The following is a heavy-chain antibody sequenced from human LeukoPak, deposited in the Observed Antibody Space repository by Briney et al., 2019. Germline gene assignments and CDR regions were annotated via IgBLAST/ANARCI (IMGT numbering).Heavy chain of an antibody. D-gene: IGHD3/OR15-3a*01. CDR2: IYPGDSDT. CDR1: GYIFTSYW. J-gene: IGHJ4*02. Sequence: GESLKISCKGSGYIFTSYWIGWVRQMPGKGLEWVGIIYPGDSDTRYSPSFQGQVTISADKSISTAYLQWSSLKASDTAMYYCARHFKLGRGSFDYWGQGTLVTVSS. CDR3: ARHFKLGRGSFDY. V-gene: IGHV5-51*01.